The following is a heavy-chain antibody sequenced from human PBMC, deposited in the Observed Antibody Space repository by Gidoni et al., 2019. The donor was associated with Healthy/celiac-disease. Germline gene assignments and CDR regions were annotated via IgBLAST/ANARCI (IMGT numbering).Heavy chain of an antibody. Sequence: QVQLQESGPGLVKPSQTLSLTCTVSGGSISSGDYSWSWLRQTPGKGLEWIRYIYYSGSTYYNASLKSRVTISVDTSKNQFSLKLSSVTAADTAVYYCARVATVTILGWGQGTLVTVSS. V-gene: IGHV4-30-4*01. J-gene: IGHJ4*02. CDR1: GGSISSGDYS. CDR2: IYYSGST. D-gene: IGHD4-17*01. CDR3: ARVATVTILG.